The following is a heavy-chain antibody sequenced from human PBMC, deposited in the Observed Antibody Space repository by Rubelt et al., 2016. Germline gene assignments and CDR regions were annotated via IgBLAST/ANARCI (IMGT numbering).Heavy chain of an antibody. V-gene: IGHV4-39*01. CDR2: IYYSGST. Sequence: QLQLQESGPGLVKPSETLSLTCTVSGGSISSSSYYWGWIRQPPGKGLEWIGSIYYSGSTYYNPSLKRRVTISVDTSKNQFSLKLSSVTAADTAVYYCARRGAIFGVVIYFDYWGQGTLVTVSS. CDR3: ARRGAIFGVVIYFDY. CDR1: GGSISSSSYY. J-gene: IGHJ4*02. D-gene: IGHD3-3*01.